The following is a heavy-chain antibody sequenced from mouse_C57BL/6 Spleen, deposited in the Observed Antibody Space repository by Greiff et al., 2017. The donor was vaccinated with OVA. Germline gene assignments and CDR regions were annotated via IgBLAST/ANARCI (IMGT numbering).Heavy chain of an antibody. CDR2: ISSGGSYT. Sequence: EVKLVESGGDLVKPGGSLKLSCAASGFTFSSYGMSWVRQTPDKRLEWVATISSGGSYTYYPDSVKGRFTISRDNAKNTLYLQMSSLKSEDTAMYYCARQEGGLRHLGYWGQGTTLTVSS. J-gene: IGHJ2*01. CDR3: ARQEGGLRHLGY. V-gene: IGHV5-6*01. D-gene: IGHD2-12*01. CDR1: GFTFSSYG.